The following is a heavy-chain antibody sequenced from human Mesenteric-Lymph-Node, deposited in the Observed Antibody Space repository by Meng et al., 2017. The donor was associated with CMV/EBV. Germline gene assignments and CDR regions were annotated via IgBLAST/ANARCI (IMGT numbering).Heavy chain of an antibody. CDR3: AKARSGGYLFDYDYGMDV. CDR1: GFTFSSYA. Sequence: GESLKISCAASGFTFSSYAMSWVRQAPGKGLEWVSAISGSGGSTYYTDSVKGRFTISRDNSKNTLYLQMNSLRAEDTDVYYCAKARSGGYLFDYDYGMDVWGQGTTVTVSS. V-gene: IGHV3-23*01. CDR2: ISGSGGST. D-gene: IGHD3-10*01. J-gene: IGHJ6*02.